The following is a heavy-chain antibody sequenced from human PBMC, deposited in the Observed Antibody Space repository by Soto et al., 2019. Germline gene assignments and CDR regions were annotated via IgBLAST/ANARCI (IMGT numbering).Heavy chain of an antibody. CDR3: ARIGVWSGYYIDY. D-gene: IGHD3-3*01. Sequence: SETLSLTCTVSGGSVSSGSYYWSWIRQPPGKGLEWIGYIYYSGSTNYNPSLKSRVAISVDTSKNQFSLKLSSVTAADTAVYYCARIGVWSGYYIDYWGQGTLVTVSS. CDR2: IYYSGST. V-gene: IGHV4-61*01. J-gene: IGHJ4*02. CDR1: GGSVSSGSYY.